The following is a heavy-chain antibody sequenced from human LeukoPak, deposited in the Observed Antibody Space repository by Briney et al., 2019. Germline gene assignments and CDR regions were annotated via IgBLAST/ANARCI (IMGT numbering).Heavy chain of an antibody. V-gene: IGHV4-39*01. CDR3: ARSSDDWGVTQSFDY. D-gene: IGHD3-16*01. CDR2: IYYSGST. Sequence: SETLSLTCTVSGGSISSSSYYWGWIRQPPGKGLEWIGSIYYSGSTYYNPSLKSRVTISVDTSKNQFSLKLSSVTAADTAVYYCARSSDDWGVTQSFDYWGQGTLVTVSS. J-gene: IGHJ4*02. CDR1: GGSISSSSYY.